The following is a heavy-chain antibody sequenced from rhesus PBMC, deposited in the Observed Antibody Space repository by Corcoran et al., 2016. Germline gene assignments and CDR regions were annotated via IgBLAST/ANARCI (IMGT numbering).Heavy chain of an antibody. Sequence: EVQLVESGGGLVQPGGSLKLSCAASGFTFSSYGMSWVRQAPGKGLEWVSAINCGGGSTYYADSVKGRFTISRDNSKNTLSLQMNSLRAEDTAVYYCAKALPTYYNFWTGPFDFWGQGLRVTVSS. D-gene: IGHD3-3*01. CDR2: INCGGGST. J-gene: IGHJ3*01. V-gene: IGHV3S5*01. CDR1: GFTFSSYG. CDR3: AKALPTYYNFWTGPFDF.